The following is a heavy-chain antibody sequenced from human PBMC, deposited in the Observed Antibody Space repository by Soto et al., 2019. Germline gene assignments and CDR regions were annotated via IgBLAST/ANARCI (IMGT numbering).Heavy chain of an antibody. CDR3: ASLGYCTGTSCPTTVRGGYFDY. V-gene: IGHV4-39*01. Sequence: SETLSLTCTVSGGSISSSSYYWGWIRQPPGKGLEWIGSIYYSGNTYYNPSLKSRATISVDTSNKQFSLKVNSVTAADTAVYYCASLGYCTGTSCPTTVRGGYFDYWGQGTLVTVSS. J-gene: IGHJ4*02. CDR2: IYYSGNT. CDR1: GGSISSSSYY. D-gene: IGHD2-2*01.